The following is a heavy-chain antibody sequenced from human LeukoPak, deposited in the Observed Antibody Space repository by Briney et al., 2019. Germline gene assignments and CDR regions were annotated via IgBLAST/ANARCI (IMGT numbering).Heavy chain of an antibody. CDR3: ARDFGMFTISHGDAFAI. D-gene: IGHD5-24*01. V-gene: IGHV1-18*01. Sequence: ASVKVFCKASCYNFDNYGISWVRQAPGERLEWIGWISAYDGNTNYANKLQGRVTMTTDASTSTAFMELRSLTSDDTAVYFCARDFGMFTISHGDAFAIWGQGTVVTVSS. CDR2: ISAYDGNT. J-gene: IGHJ3*02. CDR1: CYNFDNYG.